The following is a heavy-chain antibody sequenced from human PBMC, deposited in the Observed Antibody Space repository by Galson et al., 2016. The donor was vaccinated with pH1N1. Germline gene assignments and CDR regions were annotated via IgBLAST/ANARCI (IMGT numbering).Heavy chain of an antibody. D-gene: IGHD3-10*02. J-gene: IGHJ5*02. V-gene: IGHV1-69*13. CDR2: IIPIFGTV. Sequence: SVKVSCKASGVTFNSNSISWVRQAPGQRLEWMGGIIPIFGTVKYAHKLQGRVTITADGLATTVYMELSSLTSEDTAMYFCARGTKYYVERNWFDPWGQGTLVTVSS. CDR1: GVTFNSNS. CDR3: ARGTKYYVERNWFDP.